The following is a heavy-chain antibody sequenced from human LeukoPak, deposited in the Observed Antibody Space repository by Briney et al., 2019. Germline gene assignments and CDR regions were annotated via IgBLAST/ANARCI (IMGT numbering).Heavy chain of an antibody. Sequence: PSETLSLTCTVSGGSISSSYWSWIRQSPGKGLEWIGYIHYSGTTNYNPSLKGRVTISVDTSKNQFSLKLTSVTAADTAVYYCARDTYDSRGYSFDYWGHGTLVTVSS. CDR2: IHYSGTT. CDR1: GGSISSSY. J-gene: IGHJ4*01. V-gene: IGHV4-59*01. CDR3: ARDTYDSRGYSFDY. D-gene: IGHD3-22*01.